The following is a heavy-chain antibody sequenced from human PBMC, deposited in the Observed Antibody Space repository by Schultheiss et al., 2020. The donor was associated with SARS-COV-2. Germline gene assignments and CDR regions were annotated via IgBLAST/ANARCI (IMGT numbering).Heavy chain of an antibody. V-gene: IGHV5-10-1*01. CDR1: GYSFTSYW. CDR3: ATSPAMIPTHFDY. CDR2: IDPSDSYT. Sequence: GESLKISCKGSGYSFTSYWISWVRQMPGKGLEWMGRIDPSDSYTNYSPSFQGHVTISADKSISTAYLQWSSLKASDTAMYYCATSPAMIPTHFDYWGQGTLVTVSS. D-gene: IGHD3-22*01. J-gene: IGHJ4*02.